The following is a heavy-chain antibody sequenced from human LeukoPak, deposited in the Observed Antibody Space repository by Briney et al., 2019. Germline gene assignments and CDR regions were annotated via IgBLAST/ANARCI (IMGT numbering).Heavy chain of an antibody. V-gene: IGHV3-30*18. D-gene: IGHD2-15*01. J-gene: IGHJ3*02. Sequence: AESLSLSCAVSGFSFSSDYMHWVRQAPGKEMQGRAVITYDGSNKYYADSVKGRFTISRDNSKNTLYLQMNSLRAEDTAVYYCAKERGCSGGSCYSAAFDIWGQGTMVTVSS. CDR2: ITYDGSNK. CDR1: GFSFSSDY. CDR3: AKERGCSGGSCYSAAFDI.